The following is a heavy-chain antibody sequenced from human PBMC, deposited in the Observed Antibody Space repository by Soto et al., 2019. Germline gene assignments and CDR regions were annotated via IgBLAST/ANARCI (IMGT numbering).Heavy chain of an antibody. V-gene: IGHV3-11*01. D-gene: IGHD3-10*01. CDR2: ISSVGTTT. CDR3: ARDQEGSGSHWLGYNYYAMDV. J-gene: IGHJ6*02. Sequence: GGSLRLSCGASGFTITDYYMSWIRQAPGKGLEWVSHISSVGTTTYYADSVKGRFSISMDNAKNSLYLQMNSLRAEDTAVYYCARDQEGSGSHWLGYNYYAMDVWGQGTTVTVSS. CDR1: GFTITDYY.